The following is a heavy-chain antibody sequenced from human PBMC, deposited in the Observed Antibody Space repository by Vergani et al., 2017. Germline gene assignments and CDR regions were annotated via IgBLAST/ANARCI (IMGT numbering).Heavy chain of an antibody. CDR3: ARIRHNWNYRVGAIDI. J-gene: IGHJ3*02. Sequence: QVTLNESGPVLVKPTETLTLICTVSGFSLRNARMGVSWIRHPPGKALEWLAHIFSNDEKSYSPSLKSRLAISKDTSKSQVFLTMANMDPVDTATYCCARIRHNWNYRVGAIDIWSQGTIVTVSS. CDR1: GFSLRNARMG. CDR2: IFSNDEK. V-gene: IGHV2-26*01. D-gene: IGHD1-7*01.